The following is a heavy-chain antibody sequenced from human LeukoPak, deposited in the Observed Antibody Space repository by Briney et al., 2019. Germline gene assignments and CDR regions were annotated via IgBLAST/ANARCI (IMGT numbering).Heavy chain of an antibody. D-gene: IGHD6-13*01. CDR2: INHSGST. J-gene: IGHJ4*02. CDR1: GGSFSGYY. Sequence: SETLSLTCAVYGGSFSGYYWSWIRQPPGKGLEWIGEINHSGSTNYNPSLKSRVTISVDTSKNQFSLKLSSVTAADTAVYYCARAGVMGIGSRDYFDCWGQGTQVTVSS. V-gene: IGHV4-34*01. CDR3: ARAGVMGIGSRDYFDC.